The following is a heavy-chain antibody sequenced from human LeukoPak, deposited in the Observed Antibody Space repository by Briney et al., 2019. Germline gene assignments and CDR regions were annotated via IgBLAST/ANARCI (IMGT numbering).Heavy chain of an antibody. Sequence: GGSLRLSCAASGFTFSSYSMNWVRQAPGKGLEWVPSISSSSSYIYYADSVKGRFTISRDNAKNSLYLQMNSLRAEDTAVYYCARDDGGSYYPPYYYYGMDVWGQGTTVTVSS. CDR1: GFTFSSYS. V-gene: IGHV3-21*01. J-gene: IGHJ6*02. D-gene: IGHD1-26*01. CDR2: ISSSSSYI. CDR3: ARDDGGSYYPPYYYYGMDV.